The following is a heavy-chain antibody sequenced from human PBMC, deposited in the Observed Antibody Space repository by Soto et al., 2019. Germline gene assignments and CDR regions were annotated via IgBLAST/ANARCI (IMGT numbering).Heavy chain of an antibody. CDR3: ARGLVRVVITHFDY. D-gene: IGHD3-10*01. Sequence: QVQLVQSGAEVKKPGASVRVACKPSGYTFTSYAITWVRQAPGQGLQWMGWIDPFTGDTTYSQNFQGRVIMTTDTSTSTAYMELRSLRSDDAAIYFCARGLVRVVITHFDYWGQGTLVTVSS. CDR1: GYTFTSYA. CDR2: IDPFTGDT. J-gene: IGHJ4*02. V-gene: IGHV1-18*04.